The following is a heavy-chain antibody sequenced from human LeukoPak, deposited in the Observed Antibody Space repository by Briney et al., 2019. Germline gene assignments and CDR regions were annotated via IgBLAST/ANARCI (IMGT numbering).Heavy chain of an antibody. V-gene: IGHV3-30*02. CDR1: GFTFSTYA. CDR3: AKDGGWYELYYMDV. D-gene: IGHD6-19*01. Sequence: GGSLRLSCTSSGFTFSTYAMHWVRQAPGKGLEWVAFIRNDGSHKSYADSVKGRFTTSRDNSKNTLFLQMNSLRPEDTSVYYCAKDGGWYELYYMDVWGTGTMVTVSS. J-gene: IGHJ6*03. CDR2: IRNDGSHK.